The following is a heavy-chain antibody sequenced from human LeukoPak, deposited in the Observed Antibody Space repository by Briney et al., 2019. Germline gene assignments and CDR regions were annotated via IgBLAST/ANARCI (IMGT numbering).Heavy chain of an antibody. J-gene: IGHJ6*03. V-gene: IGHV3-9*01. CDR2: ISWNSGSI. D-gene: IGHD6-19*01. CDR1: GFTFDDYA. Sequence: PGRSLRLSCAASGFTFDDYAMHWVRQAPGKGLECVSGISWNSGSIGYADSVKGRFTISRDNAKNSLYLQMNSLRAEDTALYYCAKDIFGWYYYYYMDVWGKGTTVTISS. CDR3: AKDIFGWYYYYYMDV.